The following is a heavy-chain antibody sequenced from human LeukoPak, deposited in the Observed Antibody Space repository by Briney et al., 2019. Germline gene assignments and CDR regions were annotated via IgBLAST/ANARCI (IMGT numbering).Heavy chain of an antibody. CDR3: ARGGYPRYRSGYYLPGDFFDY. V-gene: IGHV1-18*01. D-gene: IGHD3-22*01. J-gene: IGHJ4*02. CDR2: ISAYNGNT. Sequence: GESLKISCKASGYTFTSYGISWVRQAPGQGLEWMGWISAYNGNTNYAQKLQGRVTMTTDTSTSTAYMELRSLRSDDTAVYYCARGGYPRYRSGYYLPGDFFDYWGQGTLVTVSS. CDR1: GYTFTSYG.